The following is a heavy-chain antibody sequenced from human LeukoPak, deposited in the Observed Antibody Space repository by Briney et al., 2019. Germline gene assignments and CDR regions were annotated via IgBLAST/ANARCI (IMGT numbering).Heavy chain of an antibody. Sequence: HGESLKISCKGSGCSFTTYWIGWVRQMPGKGLEWMGIIYPGDSDTRYSPSFQGQVTISADKSISTAYLQWSSLKASDTAMYYCARPRTPMTTVTTGRNAFDIWGQGTMVTVSS. V-gene: IGHV5-51*01. D-gene: IGHD4-17*01. CDR2: IYPGDSDT. CDR3: ARPRTPMTTVTTGRNAFDI. J-gene: IGHJ3*02. CDR1: GCSFTTYW.